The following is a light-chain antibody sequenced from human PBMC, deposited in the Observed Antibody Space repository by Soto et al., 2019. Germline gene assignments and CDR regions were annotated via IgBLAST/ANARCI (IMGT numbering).Light chain of an antibody. J-gene: IGKJ1*01. CDR1: QSVSSN. Sequence: EIVMTQSPATLSVSPGERATLSCRASQSVSSNLAWYQQKPGQAPRLLIYGASTRATGIPARFSGSGSGTDFTLTISRLEPEDFASYYCQQASSFPWAFGQGTKVDIK. V-gene: IGKV3-15*01. CDR2: GAS. CDR3: QQASSFPWA.